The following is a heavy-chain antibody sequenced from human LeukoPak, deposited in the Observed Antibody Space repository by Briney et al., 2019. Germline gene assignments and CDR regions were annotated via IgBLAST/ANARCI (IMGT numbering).Heavy chain of an antibody. D-gene: IGHD1-26*01. CDR1: GFTFSSYW. CDR2: INSDGSST. CDR3: ARDVRVGAIRYFDY. V-gene: IGHV3-74*01. J-gene: IGHJ4*02. Sequence: GGSLRLSCAASGFTFSSYWMHWVRQAPGKGLVWVSRINSDGSSTSYADPVKGRFTISRDNAKNTLYLQMNSLRAEDTAVYYCARDVRVGAIRYFDYWGQGTLVTVSS.